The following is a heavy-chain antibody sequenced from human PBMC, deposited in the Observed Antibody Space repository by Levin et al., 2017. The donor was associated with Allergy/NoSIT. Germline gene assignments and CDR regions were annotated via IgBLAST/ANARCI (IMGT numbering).Heavy chain of an antibody. Sequence: GESLKISCKASGYTFKNYGISWVRQAPGQGLEWMGWISTHNGNTNYAQSFQGRVTMTTDTSTSTADLELRRLISDDTAVYYCARFVVTPVSYFYRDVWGKGTTVTVSS. CDR1: GYTFKNYG. D-gene: IGHD2-2*01. CDR2: ISTHNGNT. V-gene: IGHV1-18*01. CDR3: ARFVVTPVSYFYRDV. J-gene: IGHJ6*03.